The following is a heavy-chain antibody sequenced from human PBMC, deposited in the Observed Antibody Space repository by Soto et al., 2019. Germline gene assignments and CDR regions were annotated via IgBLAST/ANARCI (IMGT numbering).Heavy chain of an antibody. Sequence: PEKGLEWIGSIFYSGSTYYNPSLKSRVTISVDTSKNQFSLKLSSVTAADTAVYYCACIFFFFFQAEDGIRATVPVSAFLLNRSSDL. J-gene: IGHJ2*01. CDR2: IFYSGST. V-gene: IGHV4-39*01. D-gene: IGHD3-3*02. CDR3: ACIFFFFFQAEDGIRATVPVSAFLLNRSSDL.